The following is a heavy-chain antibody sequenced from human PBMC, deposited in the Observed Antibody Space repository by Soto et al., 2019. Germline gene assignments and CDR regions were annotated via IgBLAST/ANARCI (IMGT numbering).Heavy chain of an antibody. Sequence: RLSCAASGFTFSSYEMNLVRQAPGKGLEWVSYISSSGSTIYYADSVKGRFTISRDNAENSLYLQMNSLRAEDTAVYYCARDLLEWLLDYYYYYGMDVWGQGTTVTVSS. CDR2: ISSSGSTI. D-gene: IGHD3-3*01. CDR3: ARDLLEWLLDYYYYYGMDV. J-gene: IGHJ6*02. CDR1: GFTFSSYE. V-gene: IGHV3-48*03.